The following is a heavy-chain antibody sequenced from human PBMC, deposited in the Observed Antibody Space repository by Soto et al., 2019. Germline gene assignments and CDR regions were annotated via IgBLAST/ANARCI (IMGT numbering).Heavy chain of an antibody. Sequence: QLQLEESGPGLVKPSETLSLTCSVSGVSISSSSHYWGRVRQAPGQGLEWIGSGYQSGNTYYNPSLRNRVAVSVDTSTNQISLRVKFVTAADTGVYFCAKQALQNEFDLGGQGTPVTVSS. J-gene: IGHJ4*02. CDR2: GYQSGNT. CDR3: AKQALQNEFDL. CDR1: GVSISSSSHY. V-gene: IGHV4-39*01.